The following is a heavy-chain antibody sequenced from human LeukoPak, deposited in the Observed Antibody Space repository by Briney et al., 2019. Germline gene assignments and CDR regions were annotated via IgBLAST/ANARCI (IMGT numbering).Heavy chain of an antibody. CDR3: AKEGGRDYYDSSGPFDY. CDR1: GFTFSSYS. D-gene: IGHD3-22*01. Sequence: GGSLRLSCAASGFTFSSYSMNWVRQAPGKGLEWVSAISGSDGSTYYADSVKGRFTISRDNSKNTLYLQMNSLRAEDTAVYYCAKEGGRDYYDSSGPFDYWGQGTLVTVSS. J-gene: IGHJ4*02. V-gene: IGHV3-23*01. CDR2: ISGSDGST.